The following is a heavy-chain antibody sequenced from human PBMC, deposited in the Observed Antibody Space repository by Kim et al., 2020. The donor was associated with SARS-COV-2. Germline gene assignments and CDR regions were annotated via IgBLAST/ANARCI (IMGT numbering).Heavy chain of an antibody. Sequence: TDYAHSVKGRFTISRDNSKNTLYLQMNSLRAEDTAVYYCAKEVAAAGTWPWGQGTLVTVSS. J-gene: IGHJ5*02. V-gene: IGHV3-23*01. CDR2: T. D-gene: IGHD6-13*01. CDR3: AKEVAAAGTWP.